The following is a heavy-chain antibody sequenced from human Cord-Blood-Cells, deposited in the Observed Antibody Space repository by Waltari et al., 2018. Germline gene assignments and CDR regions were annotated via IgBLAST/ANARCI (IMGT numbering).Heavy chain of an antibody. D-gene: IGHD5-18*01. V-gene: IGHV4-34*01. J-gene: IGHJ3*02. CDR2: INHSGST. CDR1: GGSFSGHY. CDR3: ARAPLRRYSYGHDAFDI. Sequence: QVQLQQWGAGLLKPSETLSLTCAVDGGSFSGHYWSWICQPPGKGLEWIGEINHSGSTNYNPSLKSRVTISVDTSKNQYSLKLSSVTAADTAVYYCARAPLRRYSYGHDAFDIWGQGTMVTVSS.